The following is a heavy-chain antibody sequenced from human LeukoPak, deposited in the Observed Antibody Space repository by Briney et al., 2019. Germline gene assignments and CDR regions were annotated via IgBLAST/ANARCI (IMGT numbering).Heavy chain of an antibody. CDR2: IYSGGST. V-gene: IGHV3-53*01. Sequence: GGSLRLSCAASGFTFSSNYMSWVRQAPGKGLEWVSVIYSGGSTYYADSVKGRFTISRDNSKNTLYLQMNSLRAEDTAVYYCAREHVPGDAFDIWGQGTMVTVSS. J-gene: IGHJ3*02. D-gene: IGHD6-6*01. CDR1: GFTFSSNY. CDR3: AREHVPGDAFDI.